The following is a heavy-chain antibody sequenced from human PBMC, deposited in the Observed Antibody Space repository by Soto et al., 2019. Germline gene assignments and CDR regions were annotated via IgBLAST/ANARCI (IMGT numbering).Heavy chain of an antibody. Sequence: PGGSLRLSCAASGFTFSTYGMHWVRQAPGKGLEWVAVISWNSGSIGYADSVKGRFTISRDNAKNSLYLQMNSLRAEDTALYYCATSRVVINAFDIWGQGTMVTVSS. CDR3: ATSRVVINAFDI. J-gene: IGHJ3*02. D-gene: IGHD3-22*01. CDR2: ISWNSGSI. V-gene: IGHV3-9*01. CDR1: GFTFSTYG.